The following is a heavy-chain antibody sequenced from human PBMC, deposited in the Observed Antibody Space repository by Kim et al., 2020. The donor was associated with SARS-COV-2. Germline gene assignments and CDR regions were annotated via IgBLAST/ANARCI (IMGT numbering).Heavy chain of an antibody. V-gene: IGHV2-70*01. J-gene: IGHJ4*02. CDR3: ARIPGYGSTWYHFDF. Sequence: TSLKTRLTISKDTSKNQVVLTMTNMDPVDTATYYCARIPGYGSTWYHFDFWGQGTLVTVSS. D-gene: IGHD6-13*01.